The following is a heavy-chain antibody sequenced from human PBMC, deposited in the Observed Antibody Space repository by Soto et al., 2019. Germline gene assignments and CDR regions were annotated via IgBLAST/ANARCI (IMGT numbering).Heavy chain of an antibody. CDR3: ATSIQAWTPFDY. Sequence: KPSETLSLTCAVYGGSFSGYYWSWIRQPPGKGLEWIGEINHSGSTNYNPSLKSRVTISVDTSKNQFSLKLSSVTAADTAVYYCATSIQAWTPFDYWGQGTLVTVSS. D-gene: IGHD5-18*01. J-gene: IGHJ4*02. CDR1: GGSFSGYY. V-gene: IGHV4-34*01. CDR2: INHSGST.